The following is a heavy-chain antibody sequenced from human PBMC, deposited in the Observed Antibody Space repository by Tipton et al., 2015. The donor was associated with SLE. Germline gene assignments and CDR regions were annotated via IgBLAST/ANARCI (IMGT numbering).Heavy chain of an antibody. V-gene: IGHV4-34*10. Sequence: TLSLTCTVYGGSFSGYSWTWIRQPPGKGLEWLGSVWQSGSTYLNPSLKGRLSLSVDTSKNQFSLRLSAATAADTARYFCARNIDSAMYIDHWGQGILVTVSS. CDR1: GGSFSGYS. CDR2: VWQSGST. CDR3: ARNIDSAMYIDH. J-gene: IGHJ4*02. D-gene: IGHD2/OR15-2a*01.